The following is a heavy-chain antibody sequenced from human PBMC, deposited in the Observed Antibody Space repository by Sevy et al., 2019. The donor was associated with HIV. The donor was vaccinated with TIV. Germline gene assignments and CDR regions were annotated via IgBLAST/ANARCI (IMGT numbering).Heavy chain of an antibody. CDR2: IYYSGSP. Sequence: SETLSLTCTVSGGSISSSSYYWGWIRQPPGKGLEWIGSIYYSGSPYYNPSLKSRVTISVDTSKNQFSLKLSSVTAADTAVYYCARHSLTEDYGDYGGYFDYWGQGTLVTVSS. CDR1: GGSISSSSYY. V-gene: IGHV4-39*01. D-gene: IGHD4-17*01. CDR3: ARHSLTEDYGDYGGYFDY. J-gene: IGHJ4*02.